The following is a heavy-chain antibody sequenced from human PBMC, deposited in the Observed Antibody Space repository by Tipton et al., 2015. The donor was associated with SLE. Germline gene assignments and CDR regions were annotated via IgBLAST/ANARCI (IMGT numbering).Heavy chain of an antibody. D-gene: IGHD2-2*01. CDR1: GGSISSGGYY. V-gene: IGHV4-31*03. J-gene: IGHJ4*02. CDR2: IYYSGST. Sequence: TLSLTCTVSGGSISSGGYYWSWIRQHPGKGLEWIGYIYYSGSTYYNPSLKGRVTISVDTSKNQFSLKLSSVTAADTAVYYCASTPPGNCSSTSCYPRYYFDYWGQGTLVTVSS. CDR3: ASTPPGNCSSTSCYPRYYFDY.